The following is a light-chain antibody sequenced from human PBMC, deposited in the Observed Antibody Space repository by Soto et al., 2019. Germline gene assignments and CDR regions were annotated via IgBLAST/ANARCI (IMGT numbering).Light chain of an antibody. CDR1: RRFGRGY. Sequence: EPVRTQSQGTLFLSPGERATLSCRPSRRFGRGYLAWYQQKPGQAPRLLIFGASNRATGIPDRFTGSGSGTDFTLTISRLEPEDFAVYYCQQYGISQNTFGQGTILEIK. J-gene: IGKJ2*01. V-gene: IGKV3-20*01. CDR2: GAS. CDR3: QQYGISQNT.